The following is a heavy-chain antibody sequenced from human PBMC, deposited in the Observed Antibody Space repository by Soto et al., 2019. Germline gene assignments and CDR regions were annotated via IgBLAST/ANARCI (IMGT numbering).Heavy chain of an antibody. V-gene: IGHV4-59*08. CDR1: GGSISSYY. CDR2: IYYSGST. CDR3: ARRYGCNLDY. D-gene: IGHD3-10*01. Sequence: QVQLQESCPGLVKPSETLSLTCTVSGGSISSYYWSWIRQPPGKGLEWIGYIYYSGSTNYNPSLKRRVTLSVDTSKNQFSLKLSSVPAADTVVYYCARRYGCNLDYWGQGTLVTVSS. J-gene: IGHJ4*02.